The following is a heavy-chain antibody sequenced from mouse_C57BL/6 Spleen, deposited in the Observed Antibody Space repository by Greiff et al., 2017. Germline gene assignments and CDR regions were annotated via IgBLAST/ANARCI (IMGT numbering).Heavy chain of an antibody. J-gene: IGHJ1*03. Sequence: QVQLQQSGPELVKPGASVKISCKASGYAFSSSWMNWVKQRPGKGLEWIGRIYPGDGDTNYNGKFKGKATLTADKSSSTAYMQLSSLTSEDAAVYFWARAGPDVWGTGTTVTVSS. CDR2: IYPGDGDT. CDR1: GYAFSSSW. V-gene: IGHV1-82*01. CDR3: ARAGPDV.